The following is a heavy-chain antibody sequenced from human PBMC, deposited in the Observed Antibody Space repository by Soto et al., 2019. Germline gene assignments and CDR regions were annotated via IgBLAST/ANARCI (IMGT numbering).Heavy chain of an antibody. V-gene: IGHV6-1*01. CDR3: AKHSATAVPFTQWFDP. CDR2: TYYRSKWYN. D-gene: IGHD4-17*01. Sequence: QVQLQQSGPGLVKPSQTLSLTCAISGDSVSSNSAAWNWIRQSPSRGLEWLGTTYYRSKWYNDYAVSVKSPISINPDTSTNQFSLQLNSVTTEDTAVYYCAKHSATAVPFTQWFDPWGQGTPVTVSS. J-gene: IGHJ5*02. CDR1: GDSVSSNSAA.